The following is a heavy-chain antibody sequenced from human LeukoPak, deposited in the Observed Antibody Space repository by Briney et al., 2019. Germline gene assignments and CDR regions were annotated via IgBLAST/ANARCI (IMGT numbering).Heavy chain of an antibody. V-gene: IGHV4-61*02. J-gene: IGHJ1*01. D-gene: IGHD3-16*01. CDR2: IYTSGTT. CDR3: ARDASTRKYFQH. Sequence: SETLSLTCTVSGGSVRRGNYYWTWIRQPAGSGLEWIGRIYTSGTTDYNPSLRTRVTISVDASRNQFSLNLSSVTAADTAVYYCARDASTRKYFQHWGQGTLVTVSS. CDR1: GGSVRRGNYY.